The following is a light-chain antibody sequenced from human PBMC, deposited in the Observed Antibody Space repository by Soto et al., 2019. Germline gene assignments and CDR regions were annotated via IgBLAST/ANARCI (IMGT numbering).Light chain of an antibody. J-gene: IGKJ1*01. CDR1: QTISSW. Sequence: DIQMTLSPSTLSGSVGDRFTITCRASQTISSWLAWYQQKQGKAPNLLIYAASSLQSGVPSRFSGSGSGTDGTLTISSLQTEDGATYDCQQANSFTWTFGRGTKVDNK. CDR3: QQANSFTWT. CDR2: AAS. V-gene: IGKV1-12*01.